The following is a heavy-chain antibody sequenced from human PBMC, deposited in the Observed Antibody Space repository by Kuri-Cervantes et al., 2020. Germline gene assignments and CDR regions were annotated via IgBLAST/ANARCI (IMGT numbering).Heavy chain of an antibody. D-gene: IGHD3-10*01. Sequence: SVKVSCKASGGTFSSYAISWVRQAPGQGLEWMGGIIPIFGTANYAQKFQGRVTITADESTSTAYMELSSLRSEDTAVYYCAVLWFGSGGDAFDIWGQGTMVTVSS. V-gene: IGHV1-69*13. CDR1: GGTFSSYA. CDR2: IIPIFGTA. J-gene: IGHJ3*02. CDR3: AVLWFGSGGDAFDI.